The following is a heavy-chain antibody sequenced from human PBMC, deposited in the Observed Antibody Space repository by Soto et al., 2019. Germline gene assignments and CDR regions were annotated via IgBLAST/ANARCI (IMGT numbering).Heavy chain of an antibody. CDR3: ARDRSYYGSGSYYTSLGY. CDR1: GGTFSSYA. CDR2: IIPIFGTA. V-gene: IGHV1-69*01. Sequence: QVQLVQSGAEVQKPGSSVKVSCKASGGTFSSYAISWVRQAPGQGLEWMGGIIPIFGTANYAQKFQGRVTITADDYTSTAFMELSSRRSEDTAVYYCARDRSYYGSGSYYTSLGYWGQGTLVTVSS. J-gene: IGHJ4*02. D-gene: IGHD3-10*01.